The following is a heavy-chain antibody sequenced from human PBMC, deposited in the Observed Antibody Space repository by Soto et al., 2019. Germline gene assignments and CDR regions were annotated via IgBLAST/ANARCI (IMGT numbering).Heavy chain of an antibody. Sequence: GGSLRLSCAASGFTFSIYSMNWVRQAPGKGLEWVSSISSSSSYIYYADSVKGRFTISRDNAKNSLYLQMNSLRAEDTAVYYCAREYCSGGSCYVRVGAGAFDIWGQGTMVTVSS. CDR1: GFTFSIYS. CDR2: ISSSSSYI. V-gene: IGHV3-21*01. J-gene: IGHJ3*02. D-gene: IGHD2-15*01. CDR3: AREYCSGGSCYVRVGAGAFDI.